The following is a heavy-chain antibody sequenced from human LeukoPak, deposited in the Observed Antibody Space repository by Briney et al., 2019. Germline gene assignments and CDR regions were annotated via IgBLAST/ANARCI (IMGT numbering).Heavy chain of an antibody. J-gene: IGHJ6*02. Sequence: QTGGSLRLSCAASGCTFSSYAMHWVRQAPGKGLEWVTIISYDGSNKYYADSVKGRFTISRDNSKNTLHLQMNSLTAEDTAVYYCAREGYCSSTNCYTPYYYYGMDVWGQGTTVTVSS. CDR1: GCTFSSYA. D-gene: IGHD2-2*02. CDR3: AREGYCSSTNCYTPYYYYGMDV. V-gene: IGHV3-30*04. CDR2: ISYDGSNK.